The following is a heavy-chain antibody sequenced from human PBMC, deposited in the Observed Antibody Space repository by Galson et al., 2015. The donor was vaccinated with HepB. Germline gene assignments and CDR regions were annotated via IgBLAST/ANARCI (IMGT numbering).Heavy chain of an antibody. CDR3: ARIGGLLTGYYFLDH. V-gene: IGHV3-7*03. J-gene: IGHJ4*02. CDR2: IKYDGSQI. D-gene: IGHD3-9*01. CDR1: GFNFFDYW. Sequence: SLRLSCAASGFNFFDYWMTWVRQAPGMGLEWVANIKYDGSQIFYADSVEGRFTVSRDTAKNSMYLHMNSLRPEDTAFYHCARIGGLLTGYYFLDHWGQGTLVSV.